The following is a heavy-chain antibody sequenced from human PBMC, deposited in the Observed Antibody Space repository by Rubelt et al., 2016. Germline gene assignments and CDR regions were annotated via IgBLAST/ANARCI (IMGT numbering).Heavy chain of an antibody. J-gene: IGHJ4*02. D-gene: IGHD6-25*01. V-gene: IGHV3-23*01. CDR2: ISGSGGST. Sequence: AISGSGGSTYYADSVKGRFTISRDNAKNSLYLQMNSLRAEDTAVYYCASGPFNYWGQGTLVTVSS. CDR3: ASGPFNY.